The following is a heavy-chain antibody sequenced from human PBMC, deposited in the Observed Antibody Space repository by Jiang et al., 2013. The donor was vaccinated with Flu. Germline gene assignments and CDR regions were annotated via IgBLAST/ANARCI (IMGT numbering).Heavy chain of an antibody. CDR2: INRSGSS. CDR1: GGSFSGYY. J-gene: IGHJ4*02. CDR3: AISLCNSSCYVLDY. Sequence: LLKPSETLSLSCAVHGGSFSGYYWIWVRQPPGKGLEWIGEINRSGSSSYNPSLKSRVTISVTTSENQFSLKLSSVTAADTAVYYCAISLCNSSCYVLDYVGPRGPWSPSPQ. V-gene: IGHV4-34*01. D-gene: IGHD2-2*01.